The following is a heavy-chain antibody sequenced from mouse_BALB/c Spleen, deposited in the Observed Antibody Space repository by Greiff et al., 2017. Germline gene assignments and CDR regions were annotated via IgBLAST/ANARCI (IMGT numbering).Heavy chain of an antibody. CDR1: GFNIKDYY. D-gene: IGHD4-1*01. CDR3: ARGTGTEGFAD. Sequence: VQLQQSGAELVRPGALVKLSCKASGFNIKDYYMHWVKQRPEQGLEWIGWIDPENGNTIYDPKFQGKASITADTSSNTAYLQLSSLTSEDTAVYYCARGTGTEGFADWGQGTLVTVSA. V-gene: IGHV14-1*02. CDR2: IDPENGNT. J-gene: IGHJ3*01.